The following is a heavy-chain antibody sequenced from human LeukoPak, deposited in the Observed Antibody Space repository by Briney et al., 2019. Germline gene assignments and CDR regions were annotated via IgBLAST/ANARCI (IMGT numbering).Heavy chain of an antibody. J-gene: IGHJ3*02. CDR3: ARVWIAARVKKWAFDI. V-gene: IGHV4-34*01. D-gene: IGHD6-6*01. CDR1: GGSFSGYY. Sequence: PSETLSLTCAVYGGSFSGYYWSWIRQPPGKGLEWIGEINHSGSTNYNPSLKSRVTISVDTSKNQFSLKLSSVTAADTAVYYCARVWIAARVKKWAFDIWGQGTMVTVSS. CDR2: INHSGST.